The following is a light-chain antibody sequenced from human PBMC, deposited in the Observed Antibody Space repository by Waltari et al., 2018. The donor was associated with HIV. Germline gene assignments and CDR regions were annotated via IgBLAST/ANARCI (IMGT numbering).Light chain of an antibody. CDR3: CSYAGSYTLVL. V-gene: IGLV2-11*01. Sequence: HSALPQPRPVSGSPGQSVTIACTGTSRDVGGDNYASWYQQHPGKAPKLIISDGTKRPSGVPDRFSGSKSGNTASLTISGLQADDEADYYCCSYAGSYTLVLFGGGAKLAVL. CDR1: SRDVGGDNY. CDR2: DGT. J-gene: IGLJ2*01.